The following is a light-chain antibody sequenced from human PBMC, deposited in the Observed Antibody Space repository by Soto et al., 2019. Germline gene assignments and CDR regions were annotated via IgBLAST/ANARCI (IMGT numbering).Light chain of an antibody. CDR3: QQYGSRTWT. Sequence: ELVLTQSPVTLSLSPGERATLSCRASQRVGGNDLAWYQQKRGQSPRLLIYDASSRATDIPDRFSGSGSGTDFTLTITNVEPEEFAVYYCQQYGSRTWTFGQGTKVEIK. V-gene: IGKV3-20*01. CDR1: QRVGGND. CDR2: DAS. J-gene: IGKJ1*01.